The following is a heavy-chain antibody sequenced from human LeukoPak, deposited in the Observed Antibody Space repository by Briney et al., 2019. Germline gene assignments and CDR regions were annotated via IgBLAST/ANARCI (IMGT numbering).Heavy chain of an antibody. CDR3: AKTLEMATIRGYYYYGMDV. CDR1: GYTFTSNG. Sequence: ASVNVSCQASGYTFTSNGISWERQAPGQGLEWMGWISAYIGNTNYAQKLQGRVTMTRDTSTSTAYMELRSLRSDDTAVYYCAKTLEMATIRGYYYYGMDVWGQGTTVTVSS. V-gene: IGHV1-18*01. J-gene: IGHJ6*02. CDR2: ISAYIGNT. D-gene: IGHD5-24*01.